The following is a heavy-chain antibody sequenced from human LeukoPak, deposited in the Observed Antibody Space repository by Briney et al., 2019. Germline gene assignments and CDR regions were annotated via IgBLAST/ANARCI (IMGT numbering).Heavy chain of an antibody. D-gene: IGHD3-3*01. J-gene: IGHJ3*02. CDR2: ISGSGDST. V-gene: IGHV3-23*01. CDR3: AKDKTYDDFWSGHDAFDI. Sequence: GGSLRLSCAASGFTFTTYAMSWVRQAPGKGLEWVSVISGSGDSTYYADSGKGRFTISRDISKNTLYLQMKSLRAGDTAVYYCAKDKTYDDFWSGHDAFDIWGQGTMVTVSS. CDR1: GFTFTTYA.